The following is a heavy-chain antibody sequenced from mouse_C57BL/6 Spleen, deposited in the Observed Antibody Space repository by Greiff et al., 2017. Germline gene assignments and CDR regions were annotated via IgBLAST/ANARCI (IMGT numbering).Heavy chain of an antibody. CDR2: IRLKSDNYAT. Sequence: EVHLVESGGGLVQPGGSMKLSCVASGFTFSNYWMNWVRQSPEKGLEWVAQIRLKSDNYATHYAESVKGRFTISRDDSKSIVYLQMNNLRAEDTGIYYCTRDGSWYFDVWGTGTTVTVSS. CDR1: GFTFSNYW. D-gene: IGHD1-1*01. CDR3: TRDGSWYFDV. J-gene: IGHJ1*03. V-gene: IGHV6-3*01.